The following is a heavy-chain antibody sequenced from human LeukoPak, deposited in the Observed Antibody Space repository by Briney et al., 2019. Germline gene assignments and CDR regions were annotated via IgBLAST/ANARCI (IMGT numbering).Heavy chain of an antibody. Sequence: PGGSLRLCCAASAFRLSAYNMNWVRQAPGKGLEWVSSISYTGTYIYYADSVKGRFTISRDNAQNSLYLQMNSLRAEDTAIYYCVRDRGTYRPIDYWGQGTLVTVSS. D-gene: IGHD1-26*01. J-gene: IGHJ4*02. CDR3: VRDRGTYRPIDY. CDR1: AFRLSAYN. V-gene: IGHV3-21*04. CDR2: ISYTGTYI.